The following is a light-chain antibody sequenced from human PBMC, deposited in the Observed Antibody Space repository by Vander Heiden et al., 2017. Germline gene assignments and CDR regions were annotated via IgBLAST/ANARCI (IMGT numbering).Light chain of an antibody. CDR2: EDY. V-gene: IGLV1-51*02. CDR1: SSSIGSNS. CDR3: GTWDTSLSAVV. Sequence: QSVLPQPPSLSAAPGQKVTISCSGSSSSIGSNSVSWYHHFPGTAPKLLIYEDYKRPSGIPDRFSGSKSGTSAALGITGLQTGDEAYYYCGTWDTSLSAVVFGGGTKLTVL. J-gene: IGLJ2*01.